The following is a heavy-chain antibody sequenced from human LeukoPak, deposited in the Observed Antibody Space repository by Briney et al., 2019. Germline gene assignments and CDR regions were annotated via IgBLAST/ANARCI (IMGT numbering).Heavy chain of an antibody. Sequence: SETLSLTCIVSGYSISSNYYWGWIRQPPGKGLEWIGRIYTSGSTNYNPSLKSRVTMSVDTSKNQFSLKLSSVTAADTAVYYCARGGGYASGNYRFVDYWGQGTLVTVSS. D-gene: IGHD3-10*01. CDR3: ARGGGYASGNYRFVDY. V-gene: IGHV4-38-2*02. CDR1: GYSISSNYY. CDR2: IYTSGST. J-gene: IGHJ4*02.